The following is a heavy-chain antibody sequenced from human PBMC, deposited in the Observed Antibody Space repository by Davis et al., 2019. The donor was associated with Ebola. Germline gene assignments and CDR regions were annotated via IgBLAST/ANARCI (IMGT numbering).Heavy chain of an antibody. CDR3: VKDLTPGGADT. CDR1: GFTFDKYA. J-gene: IGHJ5*02. Sequence: SLKISCSASGFTFDKYAMHWVRQAPGKGLEWVSGVSLDSDRIDYADSVKGRFTASRDNARNSLYLQMNSLRTDDTAFYYCVKDLTPGGADTWGQGTLVTVSS. V-gene: IGHV3-9*01. D-gene: IGHD3-16*01. CDR2: VSLDSDRI.